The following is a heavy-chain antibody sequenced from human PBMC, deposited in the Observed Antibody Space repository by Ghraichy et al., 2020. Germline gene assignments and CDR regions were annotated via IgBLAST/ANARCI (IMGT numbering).Heavy chain of an antibody. CDR3: ARGFF. CDR1: GFSISGFW. CDR2: IRPDATEA. Sequence: GGSLRLSCAGTGFSISGFWMSWVRQAPGKGPEWVASIRPDATEASYVDSVRGRFTISRDNTEESLFLQMNSLRVEDTAVYYCARGFFRGQGTLVTVSS. V-gene: IGHV3-7*03. D-gene: IGHD3-10*01. J-gene: IGHJ4*02.